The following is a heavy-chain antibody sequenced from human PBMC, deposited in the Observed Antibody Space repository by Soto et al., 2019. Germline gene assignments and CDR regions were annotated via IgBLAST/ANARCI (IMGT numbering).Heavy chain of an antibody. Sequence: QLQLQESGPGLVKPSETLSLTCSVSGDSISSSNYYWGWIRQPPGKGLEWIGRIYYSGSTYYNPSLPLLVSISLAMSKTHFSLQLTSLTPADTAVYYCASYDLSPAYFPQSLFDYWGQGTLVTVSA. CDR3: ASYDLSPAYFPQSLFDY. CDR2: IYYSGST. D-gene: IGHD3-9*01. V-gene: IGHV4-39*02. CDR1: GDSISSSNYY. J-gene: IGHJ4*02.